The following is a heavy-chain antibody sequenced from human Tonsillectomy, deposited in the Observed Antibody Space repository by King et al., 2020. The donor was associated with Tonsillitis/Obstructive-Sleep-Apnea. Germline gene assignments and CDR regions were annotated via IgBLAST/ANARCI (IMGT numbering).Heavy chain of an antibody. CDR3: ARHDRGSSMVDP. CDR2: IYPGDSDT. J-gene: IGHJ5*02. CDR1: GYRFSSYW. Sequence: VQLVESGAEVKKPGESLKISCKGSGYRFSSYWIAWVRQTPGKGLEWMGIIYPGDSDTRYSPSFQGQVTISAAKSISTAYLQWSSLKASDTAMYYCARHDRGSSMVDPWGQGTLVTVSS. D-gene: IGHD2/OR15-2a*01. V-gene: IGHV5-51*01.